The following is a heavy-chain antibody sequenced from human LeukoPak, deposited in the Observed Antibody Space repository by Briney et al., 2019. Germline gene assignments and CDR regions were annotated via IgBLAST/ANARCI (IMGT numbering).Heavy chain of an antibody. CDR1: GFTFSSYA. Sequence: GGSLRLSCAASGFTFSSYAMHWVRRAPGKGLEWVAVISYDGSNKYYADSVKGRLNIPRDNSKNTLNLQMNSLRAEDTAVYYCARGEVITMVLFGVYDAFDSGGQRTMVTVSS. V-gene: IGHV3-30*04. CDR3: ARGEVITMVLFGVYDAFDS. J-gene: IGHJ3*02. CDR2: ISYDGSNK. D-gene: IGHD3-10*01.